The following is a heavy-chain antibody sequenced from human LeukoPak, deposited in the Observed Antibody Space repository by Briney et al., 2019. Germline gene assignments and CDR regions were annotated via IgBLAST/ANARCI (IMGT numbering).Heavy chain of an antibody. Sequence: SVKVSCKASGGTFSSYAISWVRQAPGQGLEWMGGIIPIFGTANYAQKFQGRVTITADESTSTAYMELSSLRSEDTAVYYCARSISYGSGMRLDYWGQGTLVTVSS. V-gene: IGHV1-69*01. D-gene: IGHD3-10*01. CDR2: IIPIFGTA. J-gene: IGHJ4*02. CDR3: ARSISYGSGMRLDY. CDR1: GGTFSSYA.